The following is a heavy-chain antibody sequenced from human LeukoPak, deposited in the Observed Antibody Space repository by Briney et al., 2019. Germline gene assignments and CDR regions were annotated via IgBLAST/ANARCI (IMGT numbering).Heavy chain of an antibody. D-gene: IGHD2-2*01. CDR1: GFTFSTYW. V-gene: IGHV3-7*01. Sequence: GGSLRLSCAASGFTFSTYWMSWVRQAPGKGLEWVANIKQDGSENYYVDSVKGRFTISRDNAKSSVFLQMNSLRAEDTAVYYCARDRDYASDYWGQGTLVTVSS. CDR3: ARDRDYASDY. CDR2: IKQDGSEN. J-gene: IGHJ4*02.